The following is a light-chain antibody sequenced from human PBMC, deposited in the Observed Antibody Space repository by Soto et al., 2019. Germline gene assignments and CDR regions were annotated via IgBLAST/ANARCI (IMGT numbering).Light chain of an antibody. CDR1: SGHSSYA. V-gene: IGLV4-69*01. Sequence: QLVLTQSPSASASLGASVKLTCTLSSGHSSYAIAWHQQQTEKGPRYLMKLNSDGSHSKGDGIPDRFSGSSSGAERYLTISSLQSEDEADYYCQTWGNGIVVFGGGTKLTVL. J-gene: IGLJ3*02. CDR3: QTWGNGIVV. CDR2: LNSDGSH.